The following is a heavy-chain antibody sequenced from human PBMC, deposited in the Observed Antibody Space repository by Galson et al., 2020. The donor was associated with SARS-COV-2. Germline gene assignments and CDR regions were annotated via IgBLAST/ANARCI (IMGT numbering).Heavy chain of an antibody. V-gene: IGHV4-39*01. Sequence: SATLSLTCTVQSGSMKRSSYYWGWVRQPPGKGLEWIGSIYYDGTTFYSPSLKSRVALSVDTPKNQCSLNLSSATAADTAVYFCARHAVSTVAFDYWGQGILVAVS. CDR3: ARHAVSTVAFDY. J-gene: IGHJ4*02. D-gene: IGHD6-19*01. CDR2: IYYDGTT. CDR1: SGSMKRSSYY.